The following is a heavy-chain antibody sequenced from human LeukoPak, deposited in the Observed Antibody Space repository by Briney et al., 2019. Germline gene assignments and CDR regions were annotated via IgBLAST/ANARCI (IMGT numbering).Heavy chain of an antibody. V-gene: IGHV3-66*01. CDR1: GFTVSSNY. CDR2: IYSGGST. J-gene: IGHJ4*02. CDR3: ASGSGSYGHYFDY. Sequence: PGGSLRLSCAASGFTVSSNYISWVRQAPGKGLEWVSLIYSGGSTHYADSVKGRFTISRDNFKNTLYLQMNSLRAEDTAVYYCASGSGSYGHYFDYWGQGTLVTVSS. D-gene: IGHD3-10*01.